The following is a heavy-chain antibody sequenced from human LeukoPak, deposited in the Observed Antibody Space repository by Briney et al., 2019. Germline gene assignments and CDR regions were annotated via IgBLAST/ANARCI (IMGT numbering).Heavy chain of an antibody. CDR1: GGSISSYY. V-gene: IGHV4-59*01. D-gene: IGHD2-2*01. J-gene: IGHJ4*02. CDR2: IHYSGST. Sequence: ASETLSLTCAVSGGSISSYYWSWIRQPPGKGLEWIGYIHYSGSTNYNPSLQSRVTISVDTSKNQFSLNLNSVTAADTAVYYCARQSGGGYASVDYWGQGTLVTVSS. CDR3: ARQSGGGYASVDY.